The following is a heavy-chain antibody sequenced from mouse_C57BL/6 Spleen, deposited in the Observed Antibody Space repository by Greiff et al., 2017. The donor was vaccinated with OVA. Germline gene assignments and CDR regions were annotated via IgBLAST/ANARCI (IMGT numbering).Heavy chain of an antibody. J-gene: IGHJ1*03. Sequence: EVQLQQSGPELVKPGASVKISCKASGYTFTDYYMNWVKQSHGKSLEWIGDINPNNGGTSYNQKFKGKATLTVDKSSSTAYMELRSLTSEDSAVYYCARFYYGNYGYFDVWGTGTTVTVSS. CDR3: ARFYYGNYGYFDV. V-gene: IGHV1-26*01. D-gene: IGHD2-1*01. CDR1: GYTFTDYY. CDR2: INPNNGGT.